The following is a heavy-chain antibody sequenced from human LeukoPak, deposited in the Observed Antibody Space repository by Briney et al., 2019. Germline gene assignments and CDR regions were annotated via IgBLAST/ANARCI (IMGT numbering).Heavy chain of an antibody. CDR3: ARGYYYDSSGYSDY. CDR1: GGSISSYY. D-gene: IGHD3-22*01. V-gene: IGHV4-59*08. Sequence: PSETLFLTCTVSGGSISSYYWSWIRQPPGKGLELIGYIYYSGSTNYNPSLKSRVTISVDTSKNQFSLKLSSVTAADTAVYYCARGYYYDSSGYSDYWGQGTLVTVSS. J-gene: IGHJ4*02. CDR2: IYYSGST.